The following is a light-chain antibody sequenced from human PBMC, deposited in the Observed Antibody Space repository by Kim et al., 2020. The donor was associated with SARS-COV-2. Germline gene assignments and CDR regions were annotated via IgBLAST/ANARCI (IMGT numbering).Light chain of an antibody. CDR1: QSVSRNY. Sequence: PGERATLSCRASQSVSRNYVAWYQQKPGQAPRLLIYGASSRATGIPDRFSGSGSGTDFTLTISRLEPEDFAVYYCQQYGSSPPITFGQGTRLEIK. V-gene: IGKV3-20*01. CDR2: GAS. CDR3: QQYGSSPPIT. J-gene: IGKJ5*01.